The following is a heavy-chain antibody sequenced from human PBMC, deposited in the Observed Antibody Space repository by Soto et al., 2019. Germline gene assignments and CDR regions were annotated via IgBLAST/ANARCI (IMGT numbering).Heavy chain of an antibody. J-gene: IGHJ4*02. Sequence: QVQLVESGGGVVQPGRSLRLSCAASGFTFSSYGMHWVRQAPGKGLEWVAVISYDGSNKYYADSVKGRFTISRDNSKNTLYLQMNSLRAEDTAVYYCAKEMTYDILTGYYKRGGFDYWGQGTLVTVSS. CDR3: AKEMTYDILTGYYKRGGFDY. CDR2: ISYDGSNK. D-gene: IGHD3-9*01. V-gene: IGHV3-30*18. CDR1: GFTFSSYG.